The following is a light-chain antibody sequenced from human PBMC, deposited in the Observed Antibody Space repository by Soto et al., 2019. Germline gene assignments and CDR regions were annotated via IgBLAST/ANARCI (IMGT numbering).Light chain of an antibody. CDR1: QSVSSNY. V-gene: IGKV3-20*01. J-gene: IGKJ4*01. CDR2: GAS. CDR3: PQYVSSPLT. Sequence: EIVLTQSPGTLSLSPGERATLSCRASQSVSSNYLAWYQQKPGQAPRLLIYGASSRATGIPDRFSGRGSGTDFNLTISRLEPEDFAAYHCPQYVSSPLTFGGGTKVEIK.